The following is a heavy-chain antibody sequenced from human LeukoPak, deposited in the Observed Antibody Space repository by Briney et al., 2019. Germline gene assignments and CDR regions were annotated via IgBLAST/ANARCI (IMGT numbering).Heavy chain of an antibody. J-gene: IGHJ4*02. D-gene: IGHD3-10*01. V-gene: IGHV4-34*01. CDR3: ARSMVRGVIVAY. Sequence: SETLSLTCAVYGGSFSDYYWNWIRQPPGKGLEWIGEINHSGSTNYNPSLKSRVTISVDTSKNQFSLKLSSVTAADTAVYYCARSMVRGVIVAYWGQGTLVTVSS. CDR2: INHSGST. CDR1: GGSFSDYY.